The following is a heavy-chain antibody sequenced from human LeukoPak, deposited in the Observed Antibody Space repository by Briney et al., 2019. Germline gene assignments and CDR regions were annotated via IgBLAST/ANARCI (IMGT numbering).Heavy chain of an antibody. V-gene: IGHV4-59*08. Sequence: PSETLSLTCTVSSGSISNSCWSWIRQPPGEGLEWIGYVSYNRNTNYNPSLKSRVTISVDTSKNQFSLNLSSVTAADTAVYYCASEDYGSYWGQGTLVTVSS. CDR2: VSYNRNT. CDR3: ASEDYGSY. D-gene: IGHD3-16*01. CDR1: SGSISNSC. J-gene: IGHJ4*02.